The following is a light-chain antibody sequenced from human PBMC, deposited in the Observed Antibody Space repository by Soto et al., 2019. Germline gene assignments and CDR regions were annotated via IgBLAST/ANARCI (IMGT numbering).Light chain of an antibody. V-gene: IGKV3-15*01. J-gene: IGKJ1*01. CDR2: GTS. CDR3: HQYSNCPPNT. Sequence: ESVRLQTHNTLSVSPGERSTLSCISIQSVSSKLAWYQQKPGQAPRLLIYGTSSRATGVPARFSGSGSGTEFTLTISSLLSADFAVYYRHQYSNCPPNTFGQGTKVDIK. CDR1: QSVSSK.